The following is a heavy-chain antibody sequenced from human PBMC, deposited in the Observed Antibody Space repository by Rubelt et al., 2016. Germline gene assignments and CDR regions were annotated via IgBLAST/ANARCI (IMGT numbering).Heavy chain of an antibody. V-gene: IGHV4-39*01. CDR3: ARGRFLEWLPPDY. J-gene: IGHJ4*02. CDR2: IYYSGST. CDR1: GGSISSSSYY. Sequence: QLQLQESGPGLVKPSETLSLTCTVSGGSISSSSYYWGWIRQPPGKGLEWIGSIYYSGSTYYNPSLKSRVTISVDTSKNTFSLKLSSVTAADTAVYYCARGRFLEWLPPDYWGQGTLVTVSS. D-gene: IGHD3-3*01.